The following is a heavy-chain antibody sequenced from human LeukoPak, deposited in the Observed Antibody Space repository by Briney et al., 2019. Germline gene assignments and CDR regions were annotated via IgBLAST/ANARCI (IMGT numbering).Heavy chain of an antibody. Sequence: GGSLRLSCAASGFTFSNYAMHWVRQAPGKGLEWVAVISYDGSNKYYTDSVKGRFTISRDNSKNTLYLQMNSLRTEDTAVYYCARGVPLDYWGQGTLVTVSS. J-gene: IGHJ4*02. D-gene: IGHD5/OR15-5a*01. CDR3: ARGVPLDY. CDR1: GFTFSNYA. V-gene: IGHV3-30-3*01. CDR2: ISYDGSNK.